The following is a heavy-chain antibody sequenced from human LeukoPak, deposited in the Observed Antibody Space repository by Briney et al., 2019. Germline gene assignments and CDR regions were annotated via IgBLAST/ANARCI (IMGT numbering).Heavy chain of an antibody. CDR1: GSTFSRYW. V-gene: IGHV3-74*01. J-gene: IGHJ4*02. Sequence: GGSLRLSCAASGSTFSRYWMNWVRQAPGKGLVWVSRINNDGSSTIYADSVKGRFTISRDNAKNSLYLQMNSLRAEDTAVYFCVRGGYYFDYWGQGTLVTVSS. CDR3: VRGGYYFDY. CDR2: INNDGSST. D-gene: IGHD3-16*01.